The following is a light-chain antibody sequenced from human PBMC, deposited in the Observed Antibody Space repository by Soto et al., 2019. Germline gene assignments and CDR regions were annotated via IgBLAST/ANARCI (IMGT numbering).Light chain of an antibody. CDR2: DVS. Sequence: QSALTQPASVSGSPGQSITISCTGTSSDVGGYNYVSWYQHHPGKAPKLMIYDVSNRPSGVSNRFSGSKSGNTASQTIFGLQAEDEADYYCSAYTGSSTLMVFGGGTKLTVL. J-gene: IGLJ2*01. CDR1: SSDVGGYNY. V-gene: IGLV2-14*03. CDR3: SAYTGSSTLMV.